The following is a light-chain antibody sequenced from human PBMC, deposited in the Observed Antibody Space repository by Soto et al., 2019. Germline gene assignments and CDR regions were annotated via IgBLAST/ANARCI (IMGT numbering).Light chain of an antibody. CDR2: AAS. J-gene: IGKJ1*01. Sequence: DIQMTQSPSSLSASVVDRVTISFRASQSIFNFLNWYQQKPGKAPKVLIYAASSLQSGVPARFSGSGSGTEFTLTISNLQPEDFAIYHCQQSYSSPWTFGQGTKVDIK. V-gene: IGKV1-39*01. CDR3: QQSYSSPWT. CDR1: QSIFNF.